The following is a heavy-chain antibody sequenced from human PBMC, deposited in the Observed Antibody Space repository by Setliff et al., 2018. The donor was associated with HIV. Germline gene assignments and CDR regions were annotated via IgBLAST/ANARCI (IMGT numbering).Heavy chain of an antibody. V-gene: IGHV3-74*01. CDR1: GFIFRNYW. CDR2: INTDGSST. CDR3: ARGVRGVVNGMDV. Sequence: QPGGSLRLSCAASGFIFRNYWMHWVRQAPGKGLVWVSRINTDGSSTSYADSVKGRFTISRDNAKNTLYLQMNSLRAEDTAVYYCARGVRGVVNGMDVWGQGTTVTVSS. J-gene: IGHJ6*02. D-gene: IGHD3-10*01.